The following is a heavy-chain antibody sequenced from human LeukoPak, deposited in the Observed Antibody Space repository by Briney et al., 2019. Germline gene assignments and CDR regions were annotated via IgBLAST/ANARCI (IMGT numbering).Heavy chain of an antibody. CDR1: GFTFSTYS. CDR2: ISISSAYI. D-gene: IGHD1-14*01. CDR3: ARDAIRNQHADYYHMDV. Sequence: GGSLRLSCAASGFTFSTYSMNWVRQAPGKGLEWVSSISISSAYIYYADSVKGRFTISRDNAKNSLYLQMNSLRAEDTAVYYCARDAIRNQHADYYHMDVWGKGTTVTVSS. V-gene: IGHV3-21*01. J-gene: IGHJ6*03.